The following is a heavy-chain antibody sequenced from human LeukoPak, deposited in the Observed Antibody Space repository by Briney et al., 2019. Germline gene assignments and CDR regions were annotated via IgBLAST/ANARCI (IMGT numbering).Heavy chain of an antibody. Sequence: ASVKVSCKASGYTFTGYYMHWVRQAPGQGLEWMGWINPNSGGTNYAQKFQGRVTMTRDTSISTAFLELSRLRSDDTAVYYCARGGSTIVVVPASNLPSDYWGQGTLVTVSS. CDR1: GYTFTGYY. J-gene: IGHJ4*02. D-gene: IGHD2-2*01. CDR3: ARGGSTIVVVPASNLPSDY. CDR2: INPNSGGT. V-gene: IGHV1-2*02.